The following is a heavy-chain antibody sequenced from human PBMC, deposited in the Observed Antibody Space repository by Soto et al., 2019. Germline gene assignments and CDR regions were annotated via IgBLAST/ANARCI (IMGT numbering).Heavy chain of an antibody. D-gene: IGHD5-12*01. CDR3: AKDLRNIEATIMFKDAFDI. CDR1: GFTFSSYA. CDR2: ISGSGGST. J-gene: IGHJ3*02. V-gene: IGHV3-23*01. Sequence: GGSLRLSCAASGFTFSSYAMSWVRQAPGKGLEWVSAISGSGGSTYYADSVKGRFTISRDNSKNTLYLQMNSLRAEDTAVYYCAKDLRNIEATIMFKDAFDIWGRGTMVTVSS.